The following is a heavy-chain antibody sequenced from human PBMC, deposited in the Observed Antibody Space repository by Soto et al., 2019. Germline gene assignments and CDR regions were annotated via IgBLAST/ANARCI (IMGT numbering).Heavy chain of an antibody. CDR3: AKDLELEPLYYYYYYMDV. CDR1: RFTFSSYG. CDR2: ISYDGSNK. V-gene: IGHV3-30*18. J-gene: IGHJ6*03. Sequence: QVQLVESGGGVVQPGRSLRLSCAASRFTFSSYGMHWVRQAPGKGLEWVAVISYDGSNKYYADSVKGRFTISRDNSKNTLYLQMNSLRAEDTAVYYCAKDLELEPLYYYYYYMDVWGKGTTVTVSS. D-gene: IGHD1-1*01.